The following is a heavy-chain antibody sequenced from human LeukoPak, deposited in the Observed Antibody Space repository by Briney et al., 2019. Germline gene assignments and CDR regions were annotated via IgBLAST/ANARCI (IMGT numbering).Heavy chain of an antibody. Sequence: GGSLRLSCAASGFSISSYEMNWVRQAPGKGLEWVSHISSSGSTIWYADSVKGRFTISRDNAKNSLYLQMNSLRAEDTAVYYCARGGYYYDSSAYSDYWGQGTLVTVSS. CDR2: ISSSGSTI. V-gene: IGHV3-48*03. CDR3: ARGGYYYDSSAYSDY. J-gene: IGHJ4*02. CDR1: GFSISSYE. D-gene: IGHD3-22*01.